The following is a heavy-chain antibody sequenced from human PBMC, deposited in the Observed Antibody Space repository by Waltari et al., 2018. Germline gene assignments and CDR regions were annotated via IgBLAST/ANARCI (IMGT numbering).Heavy chain of an antibody. CDR3: ARAAGGDLDAFDI. J-gene: IGHJ3*02. CDR1: GYSISRGYY. CDR2: IYHSGST. Sequence: QVQLQESGPGLVKPSETLSLTCAVSGYSISRGYYWGWIRQPPGKGLEWIGSIYHSGSTDYNPSLKSRVTISVDTSKNQFSLKLSSVTAADTAVYYCARAAGGDLDAFDIWGQGTMVTVSS. D-gene: IGHD3-16*01. V-gene: IGHV4-38-2*01.